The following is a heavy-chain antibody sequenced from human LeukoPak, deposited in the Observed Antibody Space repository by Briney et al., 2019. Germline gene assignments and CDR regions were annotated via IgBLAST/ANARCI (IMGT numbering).Heavy chain of an antibody. CDR3: AKDWGEYFDYVWGSFTSFDF. J-gene: IGHJ4*02. CDR2: ISGSGHTT. D-gene: IGHD3-16*01. Sequence: SGGSLRLSCAASGFTFSSYSMNWVRQAPGKGLEWVSGISGSGHTTYYADSVKGRFTISRDNSKNTLYLQMNSLRAEDTAVYYCAKDWGEYFDYVWGSFTSFDFWGQGTLVTVSS. CDR1: GFTFSSYS. V-gene: IGHV3-23*01.